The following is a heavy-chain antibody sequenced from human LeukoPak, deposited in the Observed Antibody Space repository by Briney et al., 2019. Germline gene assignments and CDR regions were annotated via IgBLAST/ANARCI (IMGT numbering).Heavy chain of an antibody. CDR3: ARVSGFDFWSGYAPPMYYYYGMDV. CDR2: ISAYNGNT. D-gene: IGHD3-3*01. J-gene: IGHJ6*02. Sequence: GASVKVSCKAYGYTSTSYGISWVRQAPGQGLDWMGWISAYNGNTNYAQKLQGRVTMTTDTSTGTAYMELRSLRSDDTAVYYCARVSGFDFWSGYAPPMYYYYGMDVWGQGTTVTVSS. CDR1: GYTSTSYG. V-gene: IGHV1-18*01.